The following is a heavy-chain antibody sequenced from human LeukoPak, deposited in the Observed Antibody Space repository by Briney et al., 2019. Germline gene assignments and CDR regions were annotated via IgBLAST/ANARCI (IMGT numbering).Heavy chain of an antibody. V-gene: IGHV5-51*01. D-gene: IGHD3-22*01. Sequence: GESLKISCTGSGYRFNNYGIVWVRQTPGEGLQWMGIIFPGGSETRYSPSFEGQVTFSADKSNTTAYLHWSGLKASDTAMYYCARRYDSSGYYPLDYFDHWGQGSLVTVSS. CDR2: IFPGGSET. J-gene: IGHJ4*02. CDR3: ARRYDSSGYYPLDYFDH. CDR1: GYRFNNYG.